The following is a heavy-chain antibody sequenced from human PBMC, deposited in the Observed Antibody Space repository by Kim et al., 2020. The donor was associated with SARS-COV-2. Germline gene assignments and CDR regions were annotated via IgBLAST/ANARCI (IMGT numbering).Heavy chain of an antibody. Sequence: GGSLRLSCTASGFTFGDYAMSWFRQAPGKGLEWVGFIRSKAYGGTTEYAASVKGRFTISRDDSKSIAYLQMNSLKTEDTAVYYCTRDGGYYGSGRTPFDPWGQGTLVTVSS. CDR3: TRDGGYYGSGRTPFDP. CDR2: IRSKAYGGTT. D-gene: IGHD3-10*01. CDR1: GFTFGDYA. V-gene: IGHV3-49*03. J-gene: IGHJ5*02.